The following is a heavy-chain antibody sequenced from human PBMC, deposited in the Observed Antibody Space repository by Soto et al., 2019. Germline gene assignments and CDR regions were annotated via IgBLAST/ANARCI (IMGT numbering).Heavy chain of an antibody. CDR3: ARGGYNYDWFDP. J-gene: IGHJ5*02. V-gene: IGHV4-59*01. Sequence: SETLSLTCTVSGGSISSYYWSWIRQPPGKGLERIGYIYYSGSTNYNPSLKSRVTISVDTSKNQFSLKLSSVTAADTAVYYCARGGYNYDWFDPWGQGTLVTVSS. D-gene: IGHD5-12*01. CDR2: IYYSGST. CDR1: GGSISSYY.